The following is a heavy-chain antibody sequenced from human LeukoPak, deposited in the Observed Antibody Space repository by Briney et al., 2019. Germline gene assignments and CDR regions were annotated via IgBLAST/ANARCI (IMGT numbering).Heavy chain of an antibody. Sequence: GGSLRLSCAASGFTFSDYDMNWVRQPPGKGLEWVSYITSSSRTINYADSVKGRFTVSRDNAKNSLYLQMDSLRDEDTAVYYCARPTTVALDYWGQGTLVAVSS. CDR1: GFTFSDYD. V-gene: IGHV3-48*02. J-gene: IGHJ4*02. D-gene: IGHD4-23*01. CDR3: ARPTTVALDY. CDR2: ITSSSRTI.